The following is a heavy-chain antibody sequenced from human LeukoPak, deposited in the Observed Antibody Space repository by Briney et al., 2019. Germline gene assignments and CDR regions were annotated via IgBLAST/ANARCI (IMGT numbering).Heavy chain of an antibody. J-gene: IGHJ4*02. CDR1: GGSISSSSYY. CDR3: ARHTGSGAATPFDY. D-gene: IGHD2-15*01. Sequence: SETLSLTCTVSGGSISSSSYYWGWIRQPPGKGLEWIGSIYYSGSTYYNPSLKSRVTISVDTSKNQSSLKLSSVTAADTAVYYCARHTGSGAATPFDYWGQGTLVTVSS. CDR2: IYYSGST. V-gene: IGHV4-39*01.